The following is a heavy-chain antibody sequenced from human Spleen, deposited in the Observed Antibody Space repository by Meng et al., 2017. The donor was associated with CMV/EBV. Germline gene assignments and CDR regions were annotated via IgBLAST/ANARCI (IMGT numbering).Heavy chain of an antibody. J-gene: IGHJ3*01. CDR3: TRGPQVSWLRSRFAAFDL. Sequence: SETLSLTCAVSGDSISSWVRQPPGKGLEWIGEIYHSGSTNYNPSLQSRVTISVDKSKNQFSLRLSSVTAADTAVYYCTRGPQVSWLRSRFAAFDLWGQGTMVTVSS. V-gene: IGHV4-4*02. CDR1: GDSISS. D-gene: IGHD5-12*01. CDR2: IYHSGST.